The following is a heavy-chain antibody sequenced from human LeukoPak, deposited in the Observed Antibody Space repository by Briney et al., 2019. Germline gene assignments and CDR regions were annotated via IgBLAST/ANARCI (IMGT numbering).Heavy chain of an antibody. CDR1: GFTFSSYS. CDR3: ARARPGYDTPPYYFDF. V-gene: IGHV3-48*01. Sequence: GGSLRLSCATSGFTFSSYSMNWVRQAPGKGLEWISYIISSSSVIYYADSVKGRFTISRDNAKSSLYLQMNSLRAEDAAVYYCARARPGYDTPPYYFDFWGQGTLVTVSS. CDR2: IISSSSVI. J-gene: IGHJ4*02. D-gene: IGHD3-16*01.